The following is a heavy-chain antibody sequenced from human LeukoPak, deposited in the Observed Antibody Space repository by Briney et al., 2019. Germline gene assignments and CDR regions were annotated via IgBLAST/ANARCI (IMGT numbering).Heavy chain of an antibody. CDR1: GGSFSGYY. CDR2: INHSGST. V-gene: IGHV4-34*01. CDR3: ARGGYFDY. Sequence: SETLSLTCAVYGGSFSGYYWSWIRQPPGKGLEWIGEINHSGSTNYNPSLKGRVTISVDTSKNQFSLKLSSVTAADTAVYYCARGGYFDYWGQGTLVTVSS. J-gene: IGHJ4*02.